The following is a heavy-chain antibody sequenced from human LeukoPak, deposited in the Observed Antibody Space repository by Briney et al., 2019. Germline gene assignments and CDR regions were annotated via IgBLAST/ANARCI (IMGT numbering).Heavy chain of an antibody. CDR3: AKDAADYYGMDV. Sequence: PGRSLRLSCAASGFTFSSYGMHWVRQAPGKGLELVAVISDDGSNKYYADSLKGRFTISRDNSKNTQYLQLHSLRAEDTAVSYCAKDAADYYGMDVWGQGTTVTVSS. J-gene: IGHJ6*02. CDR1: GFTFSSYG. D-gene: IGHD6-25*01. V-gene: IGHV3-30*18. CDR2: ISDDGSNK.